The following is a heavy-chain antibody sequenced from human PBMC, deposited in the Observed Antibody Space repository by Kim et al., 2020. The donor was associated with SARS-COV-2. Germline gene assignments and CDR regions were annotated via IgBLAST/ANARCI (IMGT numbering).Heavy chain of an antibody. CDR2: INTNTGNP. V-gene: IGHV7-4-1*02. CDR3: ARVGPLCGGSSCGYFDY. J-gene: IGHJ4*02. Sequence: ASVKVSCKASGYTFTSYAMNWVRQAPGQGLEWMGWINTNTGNPTYAQGFTGRFVFSLDTSVSTAYLQISSLKAEDTAVYYCARVGPLCGGSSCGYFDYWGQGTLVTVSS. CDR1: GYTFTSYA. D-gene: IGHD6-13*01.